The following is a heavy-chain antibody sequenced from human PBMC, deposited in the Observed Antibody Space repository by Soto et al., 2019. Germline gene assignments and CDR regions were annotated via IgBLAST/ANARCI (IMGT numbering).Heavy chain of an antibody. CDR2: ISSSGSTI. CDR1: GFTFSDYY. J-gene: IGHJ3*02. D-gene: IGHD3-16*01. Sequence: GGSLRLSCAASGFTFSDYYMGWIRQAPGKGLEWVSYISSSGSTIYYADSVKGRFTISRDNAKNSLYLQMNSLRAEDTAVYYCAGKVMITFGGYAFDIWGQGTMVTVSS. CDR3: AGKVMITFGGYAFDI. V-gene: IGHV3-11*01.